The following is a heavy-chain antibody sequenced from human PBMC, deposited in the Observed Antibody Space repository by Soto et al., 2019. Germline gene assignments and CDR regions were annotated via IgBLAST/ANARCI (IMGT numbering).Heavy chain of an antibody. D-gene: IGHD6-19*01. V-gene: IGHV4-59*01. CDR3: ARDYHSGGAFDI. Sequence: PSETLSLTCTVSGGSISSYYWSWIRQPPGKGLEWIGYIYYSGSTNYNPSLKSRVTIPVDTSKNQFSLKLSSVTAADTAVYYCARDYHSGGAFDIWGQGTMVTVSS. CDR2: IYYSGST. J-gene: IGHJ3*02. CDR1: GGSISSYY.